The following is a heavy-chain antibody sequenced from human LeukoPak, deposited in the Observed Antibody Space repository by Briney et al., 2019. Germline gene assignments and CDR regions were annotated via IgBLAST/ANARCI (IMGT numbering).Heavy chain of an antibody. Sequence: SETLSLTCTVSGGSLTSHFWSWIRQPPGKGLEWIGYIHYSGSTNYNPSLTSRVTISIDTSKNQFSLKLSSVTAADTALYYCARDGRDYYFDCWGQGTLVTVSS. D-gene: IGHD5-24*01. CDR2: IHYSGST. CDR3: ARDGRDYYFDC. V-gene: IGHV4-59*11. CDR1: GGSLTSHF. J-gene: IGHJ4*02.